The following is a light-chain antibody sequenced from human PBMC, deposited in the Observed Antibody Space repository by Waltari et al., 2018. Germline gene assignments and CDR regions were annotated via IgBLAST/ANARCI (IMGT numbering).Light chain of an antibody. V-gene: IGKV3-20*01. CDR2: GAS. Sequence: EIVLTQSPGSLSLSPGERATLSCRASQTISGSWLTWYQQKPGQAPRLLIDGASSRATAIPDRFSGSGSGTDFTLTISRLEPEDFAVYYCQQYDGSSVTFGGGTKVEI. CDR3: QQYDGSSVT. J-gene: IGKJ4*01. CDR1: QTISGSW.